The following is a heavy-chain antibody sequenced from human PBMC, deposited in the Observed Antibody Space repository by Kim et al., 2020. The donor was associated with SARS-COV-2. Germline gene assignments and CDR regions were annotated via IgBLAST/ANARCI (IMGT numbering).Heavy chain of an antibody. V-gene: IGHV3-48*03. D-gene: IGHD6-13*01. Sequence: GGSLRLSCAASGFTFSSYEMNWVRQAPGKGLEWVSYISSSGSTIYYADSVKGRFTISRDNAKNSLYLQMNSLRAEDTAVYYCARDQYRSSDNYYGMDVWGQGTTVSVSS. CDR1: GFTFSSYE. J-gene: IGHJ6*01. CDR2: ISSSGSTI. CDR3: ARDQYRSSDNYYGMDV.